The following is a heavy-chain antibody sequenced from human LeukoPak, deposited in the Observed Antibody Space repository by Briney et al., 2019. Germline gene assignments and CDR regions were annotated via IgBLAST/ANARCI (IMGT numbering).Heavy chain of an antibody. CDR3: ARVRVDSGYDLWYYFDY. CDR2: ISAYNGNT. J-gene: IGHJ4*02. D-gene: IGHD5-12*01. V-gene: IGHV1-18*01. CDR1: GYIFTSYG. Sequence: GASVTVSCKASGYIFTSYGISWVRQAPGQGLEWMGWISAYNGNTNHAQKLQGRVTMTTGTSTSTAYMELRSLRSDDTAVYYCARVRVDSGYDLWYYFDYWGQGTLVTVSS.